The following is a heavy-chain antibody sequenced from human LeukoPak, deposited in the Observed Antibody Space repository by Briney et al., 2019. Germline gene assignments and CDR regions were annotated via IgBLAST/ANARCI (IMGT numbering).Heavy chain of an antibody. Sequence: SETLSLTCTVSGGSISSYYWSWIRQPPGKGLEWIGYIYYSGSTNYNPSLKSRVTISVDTSKNQFSLKLSSVTAADTAVYYCARVRTGYFQDWGQGTLVTVSS. D-gene: IGHD3/OR15-3a*01. CDR2: IYYSGST. CDR1: GGSISSYY. J-gene: IGHJ1*01. V-gene: IGHV4-59*12. CDR3: ARVRTGYFQD.